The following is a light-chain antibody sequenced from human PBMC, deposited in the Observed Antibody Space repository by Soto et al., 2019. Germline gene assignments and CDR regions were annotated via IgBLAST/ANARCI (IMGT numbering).Light chain of an antibody. Sequence: ETLLTNSPGTLSLSRGERATLSCRASQSVRSNLAWYHQKPGQAPRLLIYGASTRATGIPARFSGSGSGTEFTLTISSLQSEDFVVYYCQQYDNLPPTFGQGTRLEIK. J-gene: IGKJ5*01. CDR1: QSVRSN. V-gene: IGKV3D-15*01. CDR3: QQYDNLPPT. CDR2: GAS.